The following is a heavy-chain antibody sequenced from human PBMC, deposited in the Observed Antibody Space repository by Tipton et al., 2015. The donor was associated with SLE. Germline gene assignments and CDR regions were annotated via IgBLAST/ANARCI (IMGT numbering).Heavy chain of an antibody. J-gene: IGHJ4*02. D-gene: IGHD1-26*01. Sequence: TLSLTCHVAGGPNRNSPYYLAWIRQTRGKRLEGIGSVFDTGCTAYNPSLEGRVSLSVDTSKNQFSLKLSSVTAADRAVYYCARAAYSGSSVDYWGQGTLVTVSS. CDR3: ARAAYSGSSVDY. CDR1: GGPNRNSPYY. V-gene: IGHV4-39*07. CDR2: VFDTGCT.